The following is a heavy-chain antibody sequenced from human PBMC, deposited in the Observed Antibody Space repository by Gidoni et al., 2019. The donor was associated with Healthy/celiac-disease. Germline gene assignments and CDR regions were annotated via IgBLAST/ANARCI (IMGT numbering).Heavy chain of an antibody. Sequence: EVQLLESGGGMVQPGGSLRLSCAASGFSFSSYAMSWVRQAPGKGLEWVSAIRGSGGSTYYADSVKGRFTISRDNSKNTLYLQMNSLRAEDTAVYYCAKSNLGAMVDWFDPWGQGTLVTVSS. J-gene: IGHJ5*02. CDR1: GFSFSSYA. V-gene: IGHV3-23*01. CDR3: AKSNLGAMVDWFDP. CDR2: IRGSGGST. D-gene: IGHD5-18*01.